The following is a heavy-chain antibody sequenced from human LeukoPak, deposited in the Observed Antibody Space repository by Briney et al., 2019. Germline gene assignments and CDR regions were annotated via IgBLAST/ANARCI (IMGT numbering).Heavy chain of an antibody. Sequence: GGSLRLSCAASGFIFSRCGMNWVRQAPGKGLEWVSSISSSSSYIYYADSVKGRFTISRDNAKNSLYLQMNSLRAEDTAVYYCARDRVAYCGGDCSGDAFDIWGQGTMVTVSS. CDR2: ISSSSSYI. J-gene: IGHJ3*02. CDR1: GFIFSRCG. D-gene: IGHD2-21*01. CDR3: ARDRVAYCGGDCSGDAFDI. V-gene: IGHV3-21*01.